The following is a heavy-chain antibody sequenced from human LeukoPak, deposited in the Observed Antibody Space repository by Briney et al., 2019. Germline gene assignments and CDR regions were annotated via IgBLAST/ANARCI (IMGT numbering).Heavy chain of an antibody. V-gene: IGHV4-38-2*02. Sequence: PSETLSLTCTVSGYSLSSGYYWGWIRPPPGKGLEWIGSIYHSGSTHYNPSLKSRVTKSVDTSKNQFSLKLSSVTAADTAVYYCARVRAVCSGGSCRFDPWGQGTLVTVSS. D-gene: IGHD2-15*01. J-gene: IGHJ5*02. CDR2: IYHSGST. CDR3: ARVRAVCSGGSCRFDP. CDR1: GYSLSSGYY.